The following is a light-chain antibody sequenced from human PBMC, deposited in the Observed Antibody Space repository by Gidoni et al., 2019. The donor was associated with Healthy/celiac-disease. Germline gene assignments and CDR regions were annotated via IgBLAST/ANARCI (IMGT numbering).Light chain of an antibody. J-gene: IGLJ3*02. CDR2: EDN. V-gene: IGLV6-57*02. CDR3: QSYDSSNQGV. CDR1: SGSIASNY. Sequence: NFMLTPLHSVSESPVKTVTIACTGSSGSIASNYVQWYQQRPGSAPTTVIYEDNQRPSGVPDRFSGSIDSASNSASLTISGLKTEDEADYYRQSYDSSNQGVFGGGTKLTVL.